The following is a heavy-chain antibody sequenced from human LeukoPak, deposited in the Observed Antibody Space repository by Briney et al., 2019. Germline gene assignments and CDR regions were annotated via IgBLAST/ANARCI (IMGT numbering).Heavy chain of an antibody. J-gene: IGHJ4*02. CDR3: ARSRSSSPYDKNLNY. V-gene: IGHV3-21*01. Sequence: GGSLRLSCTASGFTFNSYTISWVREAPGKGLEWVSSTSGSGNYIYHAASVKGRFTISRDDAQNSVYLQMNSLKDEDTAVYYCARSRSSSPYDKNLNYWGQGTLVVVSS. D-gene: IGHD3-10*01. CDR1: GFTFNSYT. CDR2: TSGSGNYI.